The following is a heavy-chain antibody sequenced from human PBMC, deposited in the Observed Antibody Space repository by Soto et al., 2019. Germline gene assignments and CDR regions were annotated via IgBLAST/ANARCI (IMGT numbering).Heavy chain of an antibody. CDR1: GFTLSSVA. CDR2: ISYDGINK. J-gene: IGHJ4*02. V-gene: IGHV3-30*18. CDR3: AKDGVSGWSDYVFDY. Sequence: QVQLVESGGGVVQPGRSVRLSCAASGFTLSSVAMHWVRRAPGKWLECVALISYDGINKYYADSVKGRFTVSRDSSKSTLYLQMNSLRAEDTAVYYCAKDGVSGWSDYVFDYWGQGTLVTVSS. D-gene: IGHD6-19*01.